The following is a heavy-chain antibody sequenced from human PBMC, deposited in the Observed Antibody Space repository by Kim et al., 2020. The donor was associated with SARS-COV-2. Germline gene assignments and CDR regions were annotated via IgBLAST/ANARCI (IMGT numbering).Heavy chain of an antibody. D-gene: IGHD3-22*01. J-gene: IGHJ4*01. Sequence: SETLSLTCTVSGGSISSSSYYWGWIRQPPGKGLEWIGSIYYSGSTYYNPSLKSRVTISVDTSKNQFSLKLSSVTAADTAVYYCARLRFPYYYDSSGYYF. CDR3: ARLRFPYYYDSSGYYF. V-gene: IGHV4-39*01. CDR1: GGSISSSSYY. CDR2: IYYSGST.